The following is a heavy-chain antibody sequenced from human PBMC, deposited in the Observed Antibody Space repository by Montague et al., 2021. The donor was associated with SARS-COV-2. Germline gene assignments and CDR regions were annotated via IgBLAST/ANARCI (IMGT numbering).Heavy chain of an antibody. J-gene: IGHJ6*02. Sequence: SETLSLTCTVSGQCICRGTHYWIWIPHVPGTVMDWIGIISYSGSTYYNPSLKSRVTISVDTSKNQFSLKLSSVTAADTAVYYCARRVTGTTVHYYYYGMDVWGQGTTVTVSS. CDR1: GQCICRGTHY. CDR2: ISYSGST. D-gene: IGHD1-20*01. V-gene: IGHV4-39*01. CDR3: ARRVTGTTVHYYYYGMDV.